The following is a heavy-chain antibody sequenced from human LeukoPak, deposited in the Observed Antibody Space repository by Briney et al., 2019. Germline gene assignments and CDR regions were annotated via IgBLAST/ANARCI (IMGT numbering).Heavy chain of an antibody. D-gene: IGHD3-16*01. CDR1: GYTFTSNY. CDR2: INPSGGST. Sequence: GASVKVSCKAFGYTFTSNYMHWVRQAPGQGLEWMGIINPSGGSTSYAQKFQGRVTMTRDMSTSTVYMELSSLRSEDTAVYYCARETSQKGAHYMDVWGKGTTVTISS. CDR3: ARETSQKGAHYMDV. V-gene: IGHV1-46*01. J-gene: IGHJ6*03.